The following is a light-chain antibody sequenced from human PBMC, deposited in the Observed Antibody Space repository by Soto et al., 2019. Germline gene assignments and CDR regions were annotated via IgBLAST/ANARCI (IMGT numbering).Light chain of an antibody. CDR3: LQDYNYPRT. Sequence: PGERVTLSCRASQSVSSSYLTWYQQKPGQAPRLLIYGASTRATGIPARFSGSGSGTDFTLTISSLQPEDFATYYCLQDYNYPRTFGQGTKVDI. CDR1: QSVSSSY. CDR2: GAS. V-gene: IGKV3D-7*01. J-gene: IGKJ1*01.